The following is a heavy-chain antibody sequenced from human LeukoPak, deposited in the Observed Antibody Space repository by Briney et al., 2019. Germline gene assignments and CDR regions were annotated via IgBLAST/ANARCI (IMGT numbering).Heavy chain of an antibody. Sequence: ASVKVSCKASGYTFTGYYMHWVRQAPGQGLEWMGWINPNSGGTNYAQKFQGRVTMTRDTSISTAYMELSRLRSDDTAVYYCARASSSWEVSSDNWFDPWGQGTLVTVSS. D-gene: IGHD6-13*01. V-gene: IGHV1-2*02. J-gene: IGHJ5*02. CDR3: ARASSSWEVSSDNWFDP. CDR1: GYTFTGYY. CDR2: INPNSGGT.